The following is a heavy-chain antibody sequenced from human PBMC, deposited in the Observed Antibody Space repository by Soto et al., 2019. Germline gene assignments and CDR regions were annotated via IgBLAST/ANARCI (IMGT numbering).Heavy chain of an antibody. V-gene: IGHV4-59*12. Sequence: QLQLQESGPGLVKPSETLSLTCNVSGASITTYYWNWARQTPGKGLGWIAFIYHTGSTGSNPSLKSRLTISVDTSKSQISLKLRSVTAADTGVYYCGRALSDLDYAMDVWGQGTLVTVSS. CDR1: GASITTYY. CDR3: GRALSDLDYAMDV. CDR2: IYHTGST. J-gene: IGHJ6*02.